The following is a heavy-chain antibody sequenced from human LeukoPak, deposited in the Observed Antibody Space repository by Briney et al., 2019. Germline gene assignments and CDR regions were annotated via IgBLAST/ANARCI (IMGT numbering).Heavy chain of an antibody. CDR2: IRRKAYGGTT. CDR3: TSGYCSGGSCSHYYYYYMDV. V-gene: IGHV3-49*05. J-gene: IGHJ6*03. D-gene: IGHD2-15*01. CDR1: GFTFGDYA. Sequence: KPGGSLRLSCTASGFTFGDYAMSWFRQAPGEGLGWVGFIRRKAYGGTTEYAASVKGRFTISRDDSKSIAYLQMNSLKTEDTAVYYCTSGYCSGGSCSHYYYYYMDVWGKGTTVTVSS.